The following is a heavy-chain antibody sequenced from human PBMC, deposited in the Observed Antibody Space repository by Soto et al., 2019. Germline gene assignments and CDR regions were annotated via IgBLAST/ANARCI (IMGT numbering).Heavy chain of an antibody. Sequence: QVQLQESGPGLVKPSETLSLTCRISGGSISSYYWNWIRQAPGQGLAWSGFISYSGSTNYNPALTRRVTISVDTSKDQISLTLNSLAAADTAVYSCARVQRTSWGYCYAVDVGGQGTTVTVSS. V-gene: IGHV4-59*01. CDR1: GGSISSYY. CDR3: ARVQRTSWGYCYAVDV. J-gene: IGHJ6*01. CDR2: ISYSGST. D-gene: IGHD2-15*01.